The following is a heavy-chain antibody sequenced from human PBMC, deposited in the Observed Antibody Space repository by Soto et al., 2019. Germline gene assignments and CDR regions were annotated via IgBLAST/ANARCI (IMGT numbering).Heavy chain of an antibody. V-gene: IGHV3-30*04. D-gene: IGHD3-10*01. CDR1: GFTFSNYT. CDR3: AGRSGSSDY. Sequence: LRLSCAASGFTFSNYTMHWVRQAPGKGLEWVALISYDEIDKYFADAVKGRFTISRDNSKNTLYLQMDSLRAEDTAVYYCAGRSGSSDYWGRGTLVTVSS. CDR2: ISYDEIDK. J-gene: IGHJ4*02.